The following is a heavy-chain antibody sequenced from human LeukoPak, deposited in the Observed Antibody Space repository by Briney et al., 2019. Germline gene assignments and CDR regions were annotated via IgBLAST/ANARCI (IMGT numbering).Heavy chain of an antibody. Sequence: ASVKVSCKASGYTFISYAMNWVRQAPGQGLEWMGWISAYNGNTNYAQKLQGRVTMTTDTSTSTAYMELRSLRSDDTAVYYCARNSAGATLWGQGTLVTVSS. CDR1: GYTFISYA. CDR3: ARNSAGATL. J-gene: IGHJ4*02. CDR2: ISAYNGNT. V-gene: IGHV1-18*01. D-gene: IGHD1-26*01.